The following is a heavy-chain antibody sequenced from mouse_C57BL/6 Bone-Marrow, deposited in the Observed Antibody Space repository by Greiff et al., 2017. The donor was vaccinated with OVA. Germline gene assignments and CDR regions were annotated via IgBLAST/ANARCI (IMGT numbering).Heavy chain of an antibody. CDR1: GYTFTDYE. CDR3: TRGDYYGSSYGTWFAY. CDR2: IDPETGGT. D-gene: IGHD1-1*01. V-gene: IGHV1-15*01. J-gene: IGHJ3*01. Sequence: LQESGAELVRPGASVTLSCKASGYTFTDYEMHWVKQTPVHGLEWIGAIDPETGGTAYNQKFKGKAILTADKSSSTAYMELRSLTSEDSAVYYCTRGDYYGSSYGTWFAYWGQGTLVTVSA.